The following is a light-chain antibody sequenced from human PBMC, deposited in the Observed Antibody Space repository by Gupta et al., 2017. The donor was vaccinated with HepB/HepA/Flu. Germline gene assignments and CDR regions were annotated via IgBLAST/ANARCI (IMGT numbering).Light chain of an antibody. V-gene: IGKV3-15*01. CDR1: QSVSSN. CDR2: GAS. Sequence: EIVMTQSPATLSVSPGERATLSCRASQSVSSNLAWYQQKPGQAPRLLICGASTRATGIPARFSGSGSGTEFTLTISSLQSEDFAVYYCQQYNNWPQWTFGQGTKVEIK. J-gene: IGKJ1*01. CDR3: QQYNNWPQWT.